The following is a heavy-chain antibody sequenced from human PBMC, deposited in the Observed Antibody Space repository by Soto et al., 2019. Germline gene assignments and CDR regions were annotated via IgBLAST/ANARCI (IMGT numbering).Heavy chain of an antibody. V-gene: IGHV4-39*01. J-gene: IGHJ4*02. D-gene: IGHD4-17*01. CDR2: VYYIGRS. CDR3: VSQRTTVPTQAYFDY. CDR1: GGSVTNSSYY. Sequence: PSETLSLTCTVSGGSVTNSSYYWGWIRHSPGKGLEWIGSVYYIGRSYSKSSVKSRVTISVDTSKNRFSLSLNSVTASDTAVYFCVSQRTTVPTQAYFDYWGQGALVTV.